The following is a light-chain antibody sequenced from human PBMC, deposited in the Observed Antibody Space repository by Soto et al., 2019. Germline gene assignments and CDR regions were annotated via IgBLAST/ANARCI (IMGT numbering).Light chain of an antibody. J-gene: IGKJ3*01. CDR3: QQYGASPFT. CDR2: GAS. V-gene: IGKV3-20*01. CDR1: RPVYTNA. Sequence: VVLTHSPATLSLSPGAPATLSCRASRPVYTNALAWYQQKPGRTPTLLIYGASTRATGIPDRFSATGSGTDFSLTIRSVEPEDFAVYYCQQYGASPFTFGPGTRVEI.